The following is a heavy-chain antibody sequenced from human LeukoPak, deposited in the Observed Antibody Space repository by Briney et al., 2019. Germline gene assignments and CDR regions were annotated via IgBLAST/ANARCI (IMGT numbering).Heavy chain of an antibody. CDR1: GFTFSSYE. Sequence: AGGSLRLSCAASGFTFSSYEMNWVRQAPGKGLEWVSYISSSASTMYYADSVKGRFTISRDNAKNTLYLQMNSLRAEDTGVYYCARVATYYDSSGYNSGYFDYWGQGTLVTVSS. D-gene: IGHD3-22*01. V-gene: IGHV3-48*03. J-gene: IGHJ4*02. CDR2: ISSSASTM. CDR3: ARVATYYDSSGYNSGYFDY.